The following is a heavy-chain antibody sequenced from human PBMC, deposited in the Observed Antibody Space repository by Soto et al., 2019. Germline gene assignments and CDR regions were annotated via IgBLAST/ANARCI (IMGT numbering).Heavy chain of an antibody. Sequence: QITVKESGPTLVKPTQTLTLTCTFSGFSLSTRDVGVGWIRQPPGKALEWLAVIYWDDSKHYSPSLKTRATITKDTAKNQVVLTVTNMDPVDTATYYCAQKGPHYFDYWGQGTLVTVSS. J-gene: IGHJ4*02. CDR2: IYWDDSK. CDR3: AQKGPHYFDY. CDR1: GFSLSTRDVG. V-gene: IGHV2-5*02.